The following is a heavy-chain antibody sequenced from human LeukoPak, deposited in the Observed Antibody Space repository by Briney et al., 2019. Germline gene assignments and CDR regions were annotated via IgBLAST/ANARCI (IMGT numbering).Heavy chain of an antibody. D-gene: IGHD2-2*01. J-gene: IGHJ4*02. V-gene: IGHV3-23*01. CDR1: GFSFSTYG. Sequence: PGGSLRLSCAASGFSFSTYGMSWVRQAPGKGLEWVSAISGSGGSTNYADSVKGRFTISRDNARDSLYLQMNSLRDDDTSVYFCARDASALYWGRGTLVTVSS. CDR2: ISGSGGST. CDR3: ARDASALY.